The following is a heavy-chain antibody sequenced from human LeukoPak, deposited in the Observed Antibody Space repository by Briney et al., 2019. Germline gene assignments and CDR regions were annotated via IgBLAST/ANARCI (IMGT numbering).Heavy chain of an antibody. D-gene: IGHD1-26*01. Sequence: PGGSLRLSCAASGFTFSDYYMSWIRQAPGKGLEWVSAISGSGGSTYYADSVKGRFTISRDNSKNTLYLQMNTLRAEDTAVYYCAARSRHDAFDVWGQGTVVTVSS. CDR3: AARSRHDAFDV. V-gene: IGHV3-23*01. CDR2: ISGSGGST. CDR1: GFTFSDYY. J-gene: IGHJ3*01.